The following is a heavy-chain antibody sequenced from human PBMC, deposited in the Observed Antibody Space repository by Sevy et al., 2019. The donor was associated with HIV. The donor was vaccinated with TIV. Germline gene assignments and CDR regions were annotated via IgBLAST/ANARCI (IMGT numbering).Heavy chain of an antibody. J-gene: IGHJ3*02. V-gene: IGHV4-34*01. CDR3: ARHCTGTSCSHAFDI. CDR1: GGSFSGYY. D-gene: IGHD2-8*02. Sequence: SETLSLTCAVYGGSFSGYYWSWIRQPPGKGLEWIGEINHSGSTNYNPSLKSRVTISVDTSKNQFSLKLSSVIAADTAVYYCARHCTGTSCSHAFDIWGQGTMVTVSS. CDR2: INHSGST.